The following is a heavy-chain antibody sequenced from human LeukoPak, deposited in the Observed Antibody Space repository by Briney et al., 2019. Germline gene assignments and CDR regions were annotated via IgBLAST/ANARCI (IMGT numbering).Heavy chain of an antibody. CDR1: GYTLTELS. CDR3: ATDAIAVAGLFDY. J-gene: IGHJ4*02. D-gene: IGHD6-19*01. Sequence: ASVKVSRKVSGYTLTELSMHWVRQAPGKGLEWMGGFDPEDGETIYAQRFQGRVTMTEDTSTDTAYMELSSLRSEDTAVYYCATDAIAVAGLFDYWGQGTLVTVSS. V-gene: IGHV1-24*01. CDR2: FDPEDGET.